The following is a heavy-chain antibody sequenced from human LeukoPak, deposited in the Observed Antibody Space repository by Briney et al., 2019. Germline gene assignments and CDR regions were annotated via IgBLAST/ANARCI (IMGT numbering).Heavy chain of an antibody. D-gene: IGHD3-16*01. CDR3: ARVMSASVWRSYGSYYYYYYMDI. CDR1: GFTFSSYW. J-gene: IGHJ6*03. CDR2: IKQDGSEK. Sequence: GGSLRLSCAASGFTFSSYWMSWVRQAPGKGLEWVANIKQDGSEKYFVNSVKGRFTISRDNAKNSLYMQMNSLRAEDTAVYYCARVMSASVWRSYGSYYYYYYMDIWGKGTTVTVSS. V-gene: IGHV3-7*01.